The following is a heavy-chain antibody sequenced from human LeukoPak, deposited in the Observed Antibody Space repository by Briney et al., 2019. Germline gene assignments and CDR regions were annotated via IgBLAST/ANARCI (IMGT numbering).Heavy chain of an antibody. Sequence: SETLSLTCPVSTGSISSGVYYWSWIRQHPGKGLEWIGYIYYSGSTYYNPSLKSRVTISVDTSKNQFSLKLSSVTAADTAVYYCARGVRWLQLSYFDYWGQGTLVTVSS. J-gene: IGHJ4*02. CDR2: IYYSGST. V-gene: IGHV4-31*03. D-gene: IGHD5-24*01. CDR1: TGSISSGVYY. CDR3: ARGVRWLQLSYFDY.